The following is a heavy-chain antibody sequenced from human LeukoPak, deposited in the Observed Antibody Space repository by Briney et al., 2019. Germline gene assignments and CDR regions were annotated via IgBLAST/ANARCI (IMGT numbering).Heavy chain of an antibody. CDR3: AKVDTYGLGLDY. D-gene: IGHD5-18*01. CDR1: GFTFSSYW. V-gene: IGHV3-74*01. J-gene: IGHJ4*02. Sequence: GGSLRLSCAASGFTFSSYWMHWVRHAPGKGLMWVSRINSDGSITTYADSVKGRFTISRDNAKHTLYPQMNSLRAEDTAVYYCAKVDTYGLGLDYWGQGTLVTVSS. CDR2: INSDGSIT.